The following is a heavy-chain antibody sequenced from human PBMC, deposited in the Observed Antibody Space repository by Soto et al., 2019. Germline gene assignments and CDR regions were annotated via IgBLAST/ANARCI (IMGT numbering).Heavy chain of an antibody. CDR3: AAGIVVVPAAWAYYYGMDV. V-gene: IGHV5-51*01. J-gene: IGHJ6*02. D-gene: IGHD2-2*01. Sequence: GESLKISCKGSGCSFTNYWIGWVRQMPGKGLEWMGIIDPGDSDTRYSPSFQGQVTISADKSISTAYLQWSSLKASDTAMYYCAAGIVVVPAAWAYYYGMDVWGQGTTVTVSS. CDR2: IDPGDSDT. CDR1: GCSFTNYW.